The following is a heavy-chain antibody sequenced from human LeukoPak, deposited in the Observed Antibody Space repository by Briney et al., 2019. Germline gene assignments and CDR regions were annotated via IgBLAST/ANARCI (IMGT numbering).Heavy chain of an antibody. CDR2: IDPGDSYI. Sequence: GESLKISCKGSGYSFTTYWISWVLQMPGKGLEWMGRIDPGDSYINYSPSFQGHVTISADKSITTAYLRWSSLKASDTAMYYCARHRPLYGSGNFEYWGQGTLVTVSS. V-gene: IGHV5-10-1*01. J-gene: IGHJ4*02. CDR1: GYSFTTYW. D-gene: IGHD3-10*01. CDR3: ARHRPLYGSGNFEY.